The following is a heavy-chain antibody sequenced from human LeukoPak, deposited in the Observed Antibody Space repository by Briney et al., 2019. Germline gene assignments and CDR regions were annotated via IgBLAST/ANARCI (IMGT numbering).Heavy chain of an antibody. CDR1: GFTFSSYG. V-gene: IGHV3-30*03. CDR3: ARVPGGKYGSGSYPSDY. J-gene: IGHJ4*02. CDR2: ISYDGSNK. Sequence: GRSLRLSCAASGFTFSSYGMHWVRQAPGKGLEWVAVISYDGSNKYYADSVKGRFTISRDNSKNTLYLQMNSLRAEDTAVYYCARVPGGKYGSGSYPSDYWGQGTLVTVSS. D-gene: IGHD3-10*01.